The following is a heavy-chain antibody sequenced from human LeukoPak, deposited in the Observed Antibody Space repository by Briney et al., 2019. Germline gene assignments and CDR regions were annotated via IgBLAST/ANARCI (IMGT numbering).Heavy chain of an antibody. Sequence: GGSLRLSCAASGITFSSYGMHWVGKAPAKGRGGVAFIRYDGSNKYYADSVKGRFTISRDNSKNTLYLQMNSLRAEDTAVYYCANEGSKWDSFDYWGQGTLVTVSS. CDR2: IRYDGSNK. V-gene: IGHV3-30*02. CDR1: GITFSSYG. CDR3: ANEGSKWDSFDY. D-gene: IGHD1-26*01. J-gene: IGHJ4*02.